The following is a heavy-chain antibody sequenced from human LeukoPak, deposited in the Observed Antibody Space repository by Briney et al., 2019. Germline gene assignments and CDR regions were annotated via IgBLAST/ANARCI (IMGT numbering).Heavy chain of an antibody. V-gene: IGHV3-23*01. CDR1: GFTFSTYW. CDR2: ISGSGGST. Sequence: GGSLRLSCVASGFTFSTYWMSWVRQAPGKGLEWVSAISGSGGSTYYADPVKGRFTISRDNPQNTLFLQINSLGAEDTAVYFCASHGLGYCSGGSCFDYWGQGTLVTVSS. D-gene: IGHD2-15*01. J-gene: IGHJ4*02. CDR3: ASHGLGYCSGGSCFDY.